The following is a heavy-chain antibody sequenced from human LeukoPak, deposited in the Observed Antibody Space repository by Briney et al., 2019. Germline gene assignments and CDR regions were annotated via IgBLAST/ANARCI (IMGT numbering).Heavy chain of an antibody. CDR3: ARVLVAAAGTDY. V-gene: IGHV3-66*01. CDR2: IYSGGST. J-gene: IGHJ4*02. Sequence: GGFLRLSCAASGFTVSSNYMSWVRQAPGKGLEWVSVIYSGGSTYYADSVKGRFTISRDNSKNTLYLQMNSLRAEDTAVYYCARVLVAAAGTDYWGQGTLVTVSS. D-gene: IGHD6-13*01. CDR1: GFTVSSNY.